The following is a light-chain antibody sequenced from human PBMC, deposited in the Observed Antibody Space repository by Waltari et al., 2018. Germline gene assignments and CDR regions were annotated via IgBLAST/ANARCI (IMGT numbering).Light chain of an antibody. CDR1: QSVTSSY. Sequence: EIVLTQSPGSLSLSPGESATLSCRASQSVTSSYLAWYQQQPGQAPRLLIYGASSRATGIPDRFSGSGSGTDFTLTINRLEPEDCAVYYCQQYGGSPAYTFGQGTKLEIK. CDR2: GAS. CDR3: QQYGGSPAYT. J-gene: IGKJ2*01. V-gene: IGKV3-20*01.